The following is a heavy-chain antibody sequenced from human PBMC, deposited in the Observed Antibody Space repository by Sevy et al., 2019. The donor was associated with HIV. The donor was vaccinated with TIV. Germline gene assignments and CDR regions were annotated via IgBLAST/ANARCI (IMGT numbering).Heavy chain of an antibody. D-gene: IGHD3-9*01. CDR2: IYYSGST. J-gene: IGHJ4*02. CDR3: AGVNTYYDILTGYYTGGYYFDY. V-gene: IGHV4-59*13. Sequence: SETLSLTCTVSGGSISSYYWSWIRQPPGKGLEWIGYIYYSGSTNYNPSLKSRVTISVATSKNQFSLKLGYVTAADTAVDYCAGVNTYYDILTGYYTGGYYFDYWGQGTLVTVSS. CDR1: GGSISSYY.